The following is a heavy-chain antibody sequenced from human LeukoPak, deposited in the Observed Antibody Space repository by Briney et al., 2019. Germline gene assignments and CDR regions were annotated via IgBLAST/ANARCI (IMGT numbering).Heavy chain of an antibody. J-gene: IGHJ4*02. CDR1: GYSFTSSW. CDR3: ARRGGGNSFDY. CDR2: IYPGDSDT. D-gene: IGHD4-23*01. Sequence: GESLKISCEGSGYSFTSSWIGWARQMPGKGLEWMGIIYPGDSDTKYSPSFQGQVTISADKSISTAYLQWSRLKASDTAMYYCARRGGGNSFDYWAREPWSPSPQ. V-gene: IGHV5-51*01.